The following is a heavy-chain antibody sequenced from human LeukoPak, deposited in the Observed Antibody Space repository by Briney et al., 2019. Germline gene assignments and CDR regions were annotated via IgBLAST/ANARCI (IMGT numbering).Heavy chain of an antibody. CDR3: ARVGDGSGSYPDY. V-gene: IGHV3-30*02. Sequence: PGGSLRLSCAVTGLTFSAYGMNWIRQAPGKGPEWVAFIPYDETNKYYADSVKGRFTISRDNSKNTLYLQMNSLRAEDTAVYYCARVGDGSGSYPDYWGQGTLVTVSS. J-gene: IGHJ4*02. D-gene: IGHD3-10*01. CDR2: IPYDETNK. CDR1: GLTFSAYG.